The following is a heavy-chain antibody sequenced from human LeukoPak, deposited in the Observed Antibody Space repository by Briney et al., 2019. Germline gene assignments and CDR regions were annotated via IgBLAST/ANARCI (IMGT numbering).Heavy chain of an antibody. Sequence: SETLSLTCAVSGYSISSGYYWGWIRQPPGKGLEWIGSIYHSGSTYYNPSLKGRVTISVDTSKNQFSLKLSSVTAADTAVYYCARDSIEDYDILTGYFDYWGQGTLVTVSS. CDR1: GYSISSGYY. CDR2: IYHSGST. CDR3: ARDSIEDYDILTGYFDY. D-gene: IGHD3-9*01. J-gene: IGHJ4*02. V-gene: IGHV4-38-2*02.